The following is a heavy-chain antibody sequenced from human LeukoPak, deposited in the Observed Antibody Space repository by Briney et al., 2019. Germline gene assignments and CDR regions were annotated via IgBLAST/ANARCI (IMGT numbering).Heavy chain of an antibody. D-gene: IGHD6-13*01. CDR1: GYTFTGNY. V-gene: IGHV1-2*02. Sequence: ASVKVSCKASGYTFTGNYMHWVRQAPGQGLEWMGWVNPKIGSTNYARKFQGRVTMTRDTSISTAYMELSRLRSDDTAVYYCVLAAAGLNWFDPWGQGTLVTVSS. CDR2: VNPKIGST. J-gene: IGHJ5*02. CDR3: VLAAAGLNWFDP.